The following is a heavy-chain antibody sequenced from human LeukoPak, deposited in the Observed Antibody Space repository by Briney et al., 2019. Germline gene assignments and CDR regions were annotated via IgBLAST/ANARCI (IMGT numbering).Heavy chain of an antibody. CDR3: ARGHEVYCSSTSCYIAEDYYYYYMDV. D-gene: IGHD2-2*02. Sequence: ASVKVSCKASGYTFTSYYMHWVRQAPGQGLEWMGIINPSGGSTSYAQKFQGRVTMTRDMSTSTVYMELSSLRSEDTAVYYCARGHEVYCSSTSCYIAEDYYYYYMDVWGKGTTVTVSS. V-gene: IGHV1-46*01. J-gene: IGHJ6*03. CDR2: INPSGGST. CDR1: GYTFTSYY.